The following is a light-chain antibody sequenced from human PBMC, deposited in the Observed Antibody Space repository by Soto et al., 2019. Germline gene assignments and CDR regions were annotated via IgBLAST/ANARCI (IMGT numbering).Light chain of an antibody. CDR1: SSDVGIYNY. V-gene: IGLV2-14*01. CDR2: EVT. J-gene: IGLJ1*01. Sequence: QCLLTQPASVSGSAGQSIAISCTGSSSDVGIYNYVSWYQQHPGKVPRLIIYEVTSRPSGVSIRFSGSKSGNTASLTISGLQPEDEADYYRRSYTTSSTRVFGTGTKVTVL. CDR3: RSYTTSSTRV.